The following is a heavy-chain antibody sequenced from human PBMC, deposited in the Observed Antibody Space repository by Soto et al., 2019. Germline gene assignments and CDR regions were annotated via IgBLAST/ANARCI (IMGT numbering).Heavy chain of an antibody. CDR1: GFPISRYW. V-gene: IGHV3-30-3*01. J-gene: IGHJ4*02. CDR2: ISYDGSNK. CDR3: ARGEGDDILTGYTRR. Sequence: PGGSMRVSCAASGFPISRYWMHWVSKAPGKGLEWVAVISYDGSNKYYADSVKGRFTISRDNSKNTLYLQMNSLRAEDTAVYYCARGEGDDILTGYTRRWGQGTLVTVSS. D-gene: IGHD3-9*01.